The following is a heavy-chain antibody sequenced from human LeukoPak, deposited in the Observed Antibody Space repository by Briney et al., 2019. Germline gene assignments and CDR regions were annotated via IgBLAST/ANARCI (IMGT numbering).Heavy chain of an antibody. CDR3: ARVTGRGIVVVPAAILGAFDI. V-gene: IGHV3-48*04. CDR1: GFTFSRYS. Sequence: GGSLRLSCAASGFTFSRYSMNWVRQAPGKGLEWVSYISRSSSTIHYADSVKGRFTISRDNAKSSLFLQMNSLRAEDTAVYYCARVTGRGIVVVPAAILGAFDIWGQGTMVTVSS. J-gene: IGHJ3*02. D-gene: IGHD2-2*02. CDR2: ISRSSSTI.